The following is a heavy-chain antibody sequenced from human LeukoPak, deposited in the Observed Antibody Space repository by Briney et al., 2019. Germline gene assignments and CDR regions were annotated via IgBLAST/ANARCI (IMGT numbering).Heavy chain of an antibody. J-gene: IGHJ4*02. D-gene: IGHD3-16*02. V-gene: IGHV4-39*01. CDR2: IYDSGIT. Sequence: SPTLSLTCAVSGGSISSSSFYWGWVPLPQGKGLEWIGSIYDSGITSYNSSLKSRVTISVDTSMNQFSLKLSSVTAADTAVYYCARHGVSYPFDYWGQGTLVTVSS. CDR1: GGSISSSSFY. CDR3: ARHGVSYPFDY.